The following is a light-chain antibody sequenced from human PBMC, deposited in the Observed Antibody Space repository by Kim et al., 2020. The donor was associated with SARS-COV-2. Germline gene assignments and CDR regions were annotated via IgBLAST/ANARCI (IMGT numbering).Light chain of an antibody. CDR2: YDS. CDR1: NIESKS. V-gene: IGLV3-21*04. Sequence: SYELTQPPSVSVAPGKTASITCAGDNIESKSVYWYQQKPGQAPVLVISYDSDRPSGIPERLSGSNSDNTATLTISEVEAGDEADYYCQVWDSSSVHRVFG. J-gene: IGLJ2*01. CDR3: QVWDSSSVHRV.